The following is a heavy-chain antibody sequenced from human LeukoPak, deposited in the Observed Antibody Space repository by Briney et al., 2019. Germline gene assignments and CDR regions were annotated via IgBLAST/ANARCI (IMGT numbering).Heavy chain of an antibody. D-gene: IGHD3-3*01. Sequence: GGSLRLSCAASGFTFSDYYMSWIRQAPGKGLEWVSYISSSGSTIYYADSVKGRFTISRDNSKNTLFLQMKSLRAEDTALYYCAKDTRTISCLENWGQGTLVSVSS. V-gene: IGHV3-11*01. CDR2: ISSSGSTI. J-gene: IGHJ4*02. CDR1: GFTFSDYY. CDR3: AKDTRTISCLEN.